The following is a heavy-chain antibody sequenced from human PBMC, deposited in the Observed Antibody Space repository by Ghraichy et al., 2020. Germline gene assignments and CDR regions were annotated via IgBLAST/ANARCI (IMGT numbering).Heavy chain of an antibody. CDR3: AKGSGFSTGWWVDYFEC. CDR1: GFTFSTSG. CDR2: SGGVPTP. Sequence: GGSLRLSCAASGFTFSTSGSRTTLNDLGEGKSTRLDSSGGVPTPMPASAGNGRFTISRDNFKNTLYLQISSLRVEDTAVYYCAKGSGFSTGWWVDYFECWRQGTLFSVPS. J-gene: IGHJ4*02. V-gene: IGHV3-23*01. D-gene: IGHD6-19*01.